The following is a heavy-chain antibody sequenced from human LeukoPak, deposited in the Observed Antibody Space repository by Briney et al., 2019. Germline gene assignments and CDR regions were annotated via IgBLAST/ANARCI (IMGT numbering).Heavy chain of an antibody. CDR3: ASADFWGRTYRYRDV. D-gene: IGHD3-3*01. CDR1: GGSFSDYY. CDR2: INDSGST. J-gene: IGHJ6*03. V-gene: IGHV4-34*01. Sequence: PSETLSLTCAVYGGSFSDYYWSWIRQPPGKGLEWIGEINDSGSTNYNPSLKSRVTISVDASENQFSLKLTSVTAADTAVYYCASADFWGRTYRYRDVWGKGTTVTVSS.